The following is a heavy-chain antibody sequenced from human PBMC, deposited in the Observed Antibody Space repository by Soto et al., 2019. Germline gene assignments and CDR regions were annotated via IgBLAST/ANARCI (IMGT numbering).Heavy chain of an antibody. D-gene: IGHD5-12*01. V-gene: IGHV6-1*01. J-gene: IGHJ4*01. CDR3: ARDPGYRVDH. CDR1: GDSVSIKSPA. Sequence: SQTRSLTCAISGDSVSIKSPAWNWIRQSPSRGLEWLGRTYYRSKWYYDYADSVKSRITINSDTSKNQFSLQLNSVTPEDTAVYYCARDPGYRVDHWGPGTRFTVPS. CDR2: TYYRSKWYY.